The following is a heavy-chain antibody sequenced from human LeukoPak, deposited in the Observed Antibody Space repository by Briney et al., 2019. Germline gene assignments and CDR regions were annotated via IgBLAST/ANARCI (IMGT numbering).Heavy chain of an antibody. Sequence: LRLSCAASGFTFSSYSMNWVRQPPGKGLEWIGEINHSGSTNYNPSLKSRVTISVDTSKNQFSLKLSSVTAADTAVYYCARWGGPEVAANLYYYYYMDVWSKGTTVTVSS. CDR2: INHSGST. J-gene: IGHJ6*03. CDR1: GFTFSSYS. D-gene: IGHD2-15*01. V-gene: IGHV4-34*01. CDR3: ARWGGPEVAANLYYYYYMDV.